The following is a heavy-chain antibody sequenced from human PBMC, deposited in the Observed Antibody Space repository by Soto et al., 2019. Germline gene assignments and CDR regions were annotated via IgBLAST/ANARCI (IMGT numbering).Heavy chain of an antibody. V-gene: IGHV3-23*01. D-gene: IGHD6-13*01. CDR1: GGTFISYA. CDR3: ARVGGQQPVFHHDY. Sequence: GGSLRLSCAASGGTFISYAMSWVRQATGKGLEWVSAISGSGGSTYYADSVKGRFTISRDNAKNSLYLQINSLRAEDTAIYYCARVGGQQPVFHHDYWGQGILVTVSS. CDR2: ISGSGGST. J-gene: IGHJ4*02.